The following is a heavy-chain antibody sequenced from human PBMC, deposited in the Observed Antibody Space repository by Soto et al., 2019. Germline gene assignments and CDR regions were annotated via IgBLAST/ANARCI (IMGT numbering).Heavy chain of an antibody. D-gene: IGHD6-13*01. CDR1: GGSISSGDYY. J-gene: IGHJ4*02. V-gene: IGHV4-30-4*01. Sequence: SETLSLTCTVSGGSISSGDYYWSWIRQPPGKGLEWIGYIYYSGSTYYNPSLKSRVTISVDTSKNQFSLKLSSVTAADTAVYYCARELLIAAAGTGGFDYWGQGTLVTVSS. CDR2: IYYSGST. CDR3: ARELLIAAAGTGGFDY.